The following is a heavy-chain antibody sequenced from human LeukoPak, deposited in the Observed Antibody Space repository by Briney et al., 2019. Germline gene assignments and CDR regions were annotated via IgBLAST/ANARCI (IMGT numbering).Heavy chain of an antibody. J-gene: IGHJ4*02. Sequence: SGTLSLTCAVSGGSISSSNWWSWVRQPPGKGLEWIGEIYHSGSTNYNPSLKSRVTISVDKSKNQFSLKLSSVTAADTAVYYCASLKRYYYDSSGYYPFDYWGQGTLVTVSS. CDR2: IYHSGST. CDR1: GGSISSSNW. D-gene: IGHD3-22*01. V-gene: IGHV4-4*02. CDR3: ASLKRYYYDSSGYYPFDY.